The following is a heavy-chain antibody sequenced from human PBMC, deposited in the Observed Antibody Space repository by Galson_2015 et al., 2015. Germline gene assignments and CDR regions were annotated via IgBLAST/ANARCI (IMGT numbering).Heavy chain of an antibody. CDR1: GFTFSNYG. CDR3: ARGGANFDVRYWFDY. D-gene: IGHD2-8*02. J-gene: IGHJ4*02. CDR2: IWYDARNK. V-gene: IGHV3-33*01. Sequence: SLRLSCAASGFTFSNYGMHRVRQAPGKGLEWVAVIWYDARNKYYADSVKGRFTISRDNSKSTLYLQMNSLRAEDTAVYYCARGGANFDVRYWFDYWGQGTLVTVSS.